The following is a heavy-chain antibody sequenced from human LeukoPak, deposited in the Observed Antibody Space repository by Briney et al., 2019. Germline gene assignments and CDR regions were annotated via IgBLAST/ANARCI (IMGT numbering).Heavy chain of an antibody. J-gene: IGHJ6*02. CDR3: AKDYDTSGYYYNYYYGMDV. CDR1: GFPFSIYI. Sequence: QSGGSLRLSCVASGFPFSIYIMTWVRRALGKGLEWISAITDSGATTYYADSVRGRFTISRDNSKNALYLQMNSLRAEDTAVYYCAKDYDTSGYYYNYYYGMDVWGQGTTVTVSS. CDR2: ITDSGATT. V-gene: IGHV3-23*01. D-gene: IGHD3-22*01.